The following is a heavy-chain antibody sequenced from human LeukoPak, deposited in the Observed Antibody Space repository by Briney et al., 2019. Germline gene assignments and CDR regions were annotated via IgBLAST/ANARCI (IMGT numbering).Heavy chain of an antibody. J-gene: IGHJ5*02. CDR2: ISYDENNK. CDR1: GFTFSYYA. D-gene: IGHD2-2*01. Sequence: PGGSLRLSCAASGFTFSYYAMHWVRQAPGKGLEWVATISYDENNKFYPDSVKGRFTISRDNSKNTLYLQMNSLRVEDTAIYYCAGAKVPVVMDWFDPWGQGTLVTVSS. CDR3: AGAKVPVVMDWFDP. V-gene: IGHV3-30-3*01.